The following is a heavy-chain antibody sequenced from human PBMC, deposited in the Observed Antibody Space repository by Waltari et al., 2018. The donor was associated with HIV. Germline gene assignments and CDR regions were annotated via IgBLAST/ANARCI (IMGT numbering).Heavy chain of an antibody. CDR2: ISPDGSDK. D-gene: IGHD3-22*01. V-gene: IGHV3-30*01. Sequence: QVQLVESGGGVVQPGRSLRLSCAASGFTFSTYFMPWVRQAPGKGLEWVADISPDGSDKYHADSVKGRFTISRDNSKNTLYLQMNSLRAEDTAVYFCAREYYFDSSGYNSGFDYWGQGTLVTVSS. CDR3: AREYYFDSSGYNSGFDY. J-gene: IGHJ4*02. CDR1: GFTFSTYF.